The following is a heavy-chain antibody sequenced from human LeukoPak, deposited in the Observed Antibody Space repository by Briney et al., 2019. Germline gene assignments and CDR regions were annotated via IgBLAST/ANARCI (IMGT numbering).Heavy chain of an antibody. CDR2: ISSSSSTI. CDR1: GFTFSMFS. J-gene: IGHJ4*02. V-gene: IGHV3-48*01. CDR3: VRDSYCGGDCYRLHDL. Sequence: GGSLRLSCAASGFTFSMFSMNWVRQAPGKGREWISYISSSSSTIHYADSVKGRFTISRDNAKKSLYLQMSSLRAEDTALYFCVRDSYCGGDCYRLHDLWGQGTLVAVSS. D-gene: IGHD2-21*02.